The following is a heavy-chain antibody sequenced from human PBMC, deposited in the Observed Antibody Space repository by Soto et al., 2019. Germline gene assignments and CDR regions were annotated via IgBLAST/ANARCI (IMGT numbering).Heavy chain of an antibody. CDR2: IDPSDSYT. V-gene: IGHV5-10-1*01. CDR1: GYTFTTYW. CDR3: ARSFDSSSTYGMDV. J-gene: IGHJ6*02. D-gene: IGHD2-2*01. Sequence: LGEYLKISCKGSGYTFTTYWINWVRQMPGKGLEWMGRIDPSDSYTKYSPSFQGHVITSADKSISTAYLHWSSLKASDTAIYYCARSFDSSSTYGMDVWGQGTTVTVSS.